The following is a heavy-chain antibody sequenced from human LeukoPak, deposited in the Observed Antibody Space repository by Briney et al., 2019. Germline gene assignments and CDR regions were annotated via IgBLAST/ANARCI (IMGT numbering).Heavy chain of an antibody. CDR3: AQSYDSGGYPLGDS. Sequence: PAGSLRLSCTASGFSGPSSAMAWVRQAPGKGLEWVSHIGGGASNKYYADSVKGRFTISRDYSRKTVYLQMNSLRAEDTAVYYCAQSYDSGGYPLGDSWGQGTLVTVSS. V-gene: IGHV3-23*01. J-gene: IGHJ4*02. D-gene: IGHD3-22*01. CDR2: IGGGASNK. CDR1: GFSGPSSA.